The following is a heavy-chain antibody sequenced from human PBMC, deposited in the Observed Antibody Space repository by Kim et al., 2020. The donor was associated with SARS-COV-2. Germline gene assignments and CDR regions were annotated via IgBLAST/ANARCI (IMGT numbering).Heavy chain of an antibody. Sequence: SETLSLTCAVSGGSISSYHWNWIRQPPGKGLEWIGNIDYSGSTNYNPSLKSRVTISLDTSKKQFSLKLSSVTAADTAVYYCARGFCGDDRYRYYYHGMGVWGQGTTVTVS. CDR3: ARGFCGDDRYRYYYHGMGV. D-gene: IGHD2-21*01. CDR2: IDYSGST. V-gene: IGHV4-59*13. CDR1: GGSISSYH. J-gene: IGHJ6*02.